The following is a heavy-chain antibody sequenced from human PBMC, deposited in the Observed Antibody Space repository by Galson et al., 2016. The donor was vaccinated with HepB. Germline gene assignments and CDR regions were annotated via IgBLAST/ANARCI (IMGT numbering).Heavy chain of an antibody. V-gene: IGHV5-51*01. CDR2: IYPGDSHT. CDR3: ARRLTHDSKIWDIDY. Sequence: QSGAEVKKPGESLKISCKASKYTFSNYWIGWVRQMPGKGLEWMGIIYPGDSHTRYSPSFQGQVTISADKSISTAYLQWSSLKASDTAIYYCARRLTHDSKIWDIDYWGQGTLVTVSS. CDR1: KYTFSNYW. J-gene: IGHJ4*02. D-gene: IGHD3-16*01.